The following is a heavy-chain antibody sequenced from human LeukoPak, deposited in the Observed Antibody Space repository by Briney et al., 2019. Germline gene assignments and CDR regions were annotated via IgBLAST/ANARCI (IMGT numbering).Heavy chain of an antibody. CDR1: GGSISSYY. V-gene: IGHV4-59*01. Sequence: SSETLSLTCTVSGGSISSYYWSWIRQPPGKGLEWIGYIYYSGSTNYNPSLKSRVTISVDTSKNQFSLKLTSVTAADTAVYYCARGSRSSDYWAQGTLVTVSS. CDR2: IYYSGST. J-gene: IGHJ4*02. CDR3: ARGSRSSDY.